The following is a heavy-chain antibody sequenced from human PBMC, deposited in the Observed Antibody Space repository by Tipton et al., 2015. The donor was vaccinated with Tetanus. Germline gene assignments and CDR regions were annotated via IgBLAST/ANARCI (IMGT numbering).Heavy chain of an antibody. Sequence: TLSLTCTVSGGSISSYYWSWIRQPPGKGLEWIGYSYYSGSTNYNPSLKSRVTISVDTSKNQFSLKLSSVTAADTAVYYCARAGPKASLTSFDYWGQGTLVTVSS. CDR1: GGSISSYY. CDR3: ARAGPKASLTSFDY. J-gene: IGHJ4*02. V-gene: IGHV4-59*01. D-gene: IGHD1-14*01. CDR2: SYYSGST.